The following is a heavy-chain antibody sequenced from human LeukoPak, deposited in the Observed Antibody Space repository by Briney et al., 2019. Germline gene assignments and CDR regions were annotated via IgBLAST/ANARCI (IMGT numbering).Heavy chain of an antibody. J-gene: IGHJ3*02. D-gene: IGHD3-9*01. CDR3: ARGDILARGGAFDI. CDR2: IYYSGST. CDR1: GGSISSYY. Sequence: SETLSLTCTVSGGSISSYYWSWIRQPPGKGLEWIGSIYYSGSTYYNPSLKSRVTISVDTSKNQFSLKLSSVTAADTAVYYCARGDILARGGAFDIWGQGTMVTVSS. V-gene: IGHV4-39*01.